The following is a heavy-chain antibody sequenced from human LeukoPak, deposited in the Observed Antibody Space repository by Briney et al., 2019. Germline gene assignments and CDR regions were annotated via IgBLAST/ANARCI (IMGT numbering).Heavy chain of an antibody. V-gene: IGHV3-74*01. CDR3: VRSRYSYGPYFDY. J-gene: IGHJ4*02. CDR1: GLTFSSSW. CDR2: INSDGSST. D-gene: IGHD5-18*01. Sequence: GGSLRLSCAASGLTFSSSWMHWVRQAPGKGLVWVSRINSDGSSTSYADSVKGRFTISRDNAKNTLYLQMNSLRAEDTAVYYCVRSRYSYGPYFDYWGQGTLVTVSS.